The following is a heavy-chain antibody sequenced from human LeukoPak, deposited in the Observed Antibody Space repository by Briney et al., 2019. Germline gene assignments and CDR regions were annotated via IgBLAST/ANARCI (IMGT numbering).Heavy chain of an antibody. CDR2: ISSTRSTI. D-gene: IGHD3-22*01. V-gene: IGHV3-48*03. CDR3: ASLYYDRPAYYFDY. J-gene: IGHJ4*02. Sequence: PGGSLRLSCAASGFTFSSYEMNWVRQAPGKGLEWVSYISSTRSTIHYADSVKGRFTISRDNAKNSLYLQMNSLRAEDTAVYYCASLYYDRPAYYFDYWGQGTLVTVSS. CDR1: GFTFSSYE.